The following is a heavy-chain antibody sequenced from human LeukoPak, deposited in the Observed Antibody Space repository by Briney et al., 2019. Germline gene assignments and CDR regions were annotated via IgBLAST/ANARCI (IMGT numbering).Heavy chain of an antibody. CDR3: ARARAGAGTFFFDY. V-gene: IGHV3-53*01. J-gene: IGHJ4*02. Sequence: GGSLRLSCAASGFTVSSNYMSWVRQAPGKGLEWVSVIYSGGSTYYADSVKGRFTISRDNSKNTLYLQMNSLRAKDTAVYYCARARAGAGTFFFDYWGQGTLVTVSS. D-gene: IGHD6-13*01. CDR1: GFTVSSNY. CDR2: IYSGGST.